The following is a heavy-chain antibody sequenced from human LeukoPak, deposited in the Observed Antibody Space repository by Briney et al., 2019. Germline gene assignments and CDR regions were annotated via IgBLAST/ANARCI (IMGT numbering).Heavy chain of an antibody. V-gene: IGHV3-48*04. CDR2: ISGTSSTI. CDR3: ARGDGYYYGSGSYFGPLFDY. J-gene: IGHJ4*02. CDR1: GFTFSSYS. D-gene: IGHD3-10*01. Sequence: GGSLRLSCAASGFTFSSYSLNWVRQAPGKGLEWVSYISGTSSTIYYADSVKGRFTISRDNAKNSLYLQMNSLRAEDTAVYYCARGDGYYYGSGSYFGPLFDYWGQGTLVTVSS.